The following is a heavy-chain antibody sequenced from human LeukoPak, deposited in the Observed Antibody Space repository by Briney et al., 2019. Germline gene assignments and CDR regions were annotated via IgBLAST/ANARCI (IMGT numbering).Heavy chain of an antibody. CDR1: GYSFTSYW. CDR3: ASAPIYDSSGYYPRA. D-gene: IGHD3-22*01. CDR2: IYPGDSDT. V-gene: IGHV5-51*01. J-gene: IGHJ5*02. Sequence: GESLKISCKGSGYSFTSYWIGWVRQLPGKGLEWMGIIYPGDSDTRYSPPFQGQVTISADKSISTAYLQWSSLKASDTAMYYCASAPIYDSSGYYPRAWGQGTLVTVSS.